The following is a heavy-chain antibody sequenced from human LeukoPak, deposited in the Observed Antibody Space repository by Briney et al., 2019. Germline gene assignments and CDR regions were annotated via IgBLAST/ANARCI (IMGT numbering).Heavy chain of an antibody. CDR3: ASPEYYYDSSGYLGY. CDR1: GFTFSSYW. V-gene: IGHV3-74*01. J-gene: IGHJ4*02. D-gene: IGHD3-22*01. CDR2: INSDGSGT. Sequence: GGSLRLSCAASGFTFSSYWMHWVRQAPGKGLVWVSRINSDGSGTSYADSVKGRFTISRDNAKNTLYLQMNSLRAEDTAVYYCASPEYYYDSSGYLGYWGQGTLVTVSS.